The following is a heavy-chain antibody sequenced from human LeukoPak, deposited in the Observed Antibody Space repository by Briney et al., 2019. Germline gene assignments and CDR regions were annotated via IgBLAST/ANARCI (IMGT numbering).Heavy chain of an antibody. CDR1: GYTFTSHH. J-gene: IGHJ4*02. V-gene: IGHV1-46*01. Sequence: ASVKVSCKASGYTFTSHHMHWVRQAPGQGLEWMGIINPSGGSTSYAQKFQGRVTMTRDTSTSTVYMEMSSLRSEDTAVYFCARAVHDILTGYYSPFDYWGQGTLVTVSS. CDR2: INPSGGST. CDR3: ARAVHDILTGYYSPFDY. D-gene: IGHD3-9*01.